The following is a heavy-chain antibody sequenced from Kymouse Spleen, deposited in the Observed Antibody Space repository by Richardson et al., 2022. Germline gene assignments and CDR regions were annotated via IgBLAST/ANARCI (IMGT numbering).Heavy chain of an antibody. V-gene: IGHV3-33*01. Sequence: QVQLVESGGGVVQPGRSLRLSCAASGFTFSSYGMHWVRQAPGKGLEWVAVIWYDGSNKYYADSVKGRFTISRDNSKNTLYLQMNSLRAEDTAVYYCARDLMGQSIAARSFDYWGQGTLVTVSS. CDR1: GFTFSSYG. CDR3: ARDLMGQSIAARSFDY. D-gene: IGHD6-6*01. CDR2: IWYDGSNK. J-gene: IGHJ4*02.